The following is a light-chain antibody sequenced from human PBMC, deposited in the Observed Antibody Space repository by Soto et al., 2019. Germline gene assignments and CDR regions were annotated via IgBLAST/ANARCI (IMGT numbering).Light chain of an antibody. CDR2: AAS. Sequence: DIQMTQSPSSLSASVGDRVTITCRASQTISSYLNWYQQKPGKAPKLLLFAASSLQSGVPSRFSGSGSGTDFTLTISSLQPEDFATYYCQESYSSFRFGGGTKVEIK. V-gene: IGKV1-39*01. J-gene: IGKJ4*01. CDR3: QESYSSFR. CDR1: QTISSY.